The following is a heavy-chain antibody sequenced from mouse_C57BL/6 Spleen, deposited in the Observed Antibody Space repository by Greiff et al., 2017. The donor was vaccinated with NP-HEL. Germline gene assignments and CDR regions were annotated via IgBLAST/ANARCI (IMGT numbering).Heavy chain of an antibody. V-gene: IGHV1-50*01. CDR2: IDPSDSYT. Sequence: QVQLQQPGAELVKPGASVKLSCKASGYTFTSYWMQWVKQRPGQGLEWIGEIDPSDSYTNYNLKFKGKATLTVDTSSSTAYMQLSSLTSEDSAVYYCARGGPGYFDYWGQGTTLTVSS. J-gene: IGHJ2*01. CDR3: ARGGPGYFDY. D-gene: IGHD3-3*01. CDR1: GYTFTSYW.